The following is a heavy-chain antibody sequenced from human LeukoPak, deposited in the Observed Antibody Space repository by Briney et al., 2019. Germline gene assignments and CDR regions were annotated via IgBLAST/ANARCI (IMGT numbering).Heavy chain of an antibody. J-gene: IGHJ5*02. CDR3: ARTYYYGSGSQNWFDP. D-gene: IGHD3-10*01. CDR2: IIPIFGTA. V-gene: IGHV1-69*01. Sequence: SVRVSCKASGGTFSSYAISWVRQAPGQGLEWMGGIIPIFGTANYAQKFQGRVTITADESTSTAYMELSSLRSEDTAVYYCARTYYYGSGSQNWFDPWGQGTLVTVSS. CDR1: GGTFSSYA.